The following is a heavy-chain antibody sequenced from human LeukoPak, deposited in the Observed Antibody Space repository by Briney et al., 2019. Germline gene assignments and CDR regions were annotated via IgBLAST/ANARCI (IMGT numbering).Heavy chain of an antibody. D-gene: IGHD3-22*01. Sequence: GGSLRLSCAASGFTFSSYGMHWVRQAPGKGLEWVSYISSSGSTIYYADSVKGRFTISRDNAKNSLYLQMNSLKTEDTAVYYCTTLGDYYDSRVDYWGQGTLVTVSS. CDR1: GFTFSSYG. V-gene: IGHV3-48*04. CDR3: TTLGDYYDSRVDY. CDR2: ISSSGSTI. J-gene: IGHJ4*02.